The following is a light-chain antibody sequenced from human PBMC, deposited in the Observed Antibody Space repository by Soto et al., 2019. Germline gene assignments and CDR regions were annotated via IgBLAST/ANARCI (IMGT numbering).Light chain of an antibody. V-gene: IGLV3-1*01. CDR3: QAWDSSTAV. Sequence: SYGLTQPPSVSVSPGQTASITCSGDKLGGRFVCWYQQKPGQSPVLVMYEDTKRPSGIPERFSGSNSGNTAILTISGTLAMDEADYYCQAWDSSTAVFGTGTKLTVL. CDR2: EDT. J-gene: IGLJ1*01. CDR1: KLGGRF.